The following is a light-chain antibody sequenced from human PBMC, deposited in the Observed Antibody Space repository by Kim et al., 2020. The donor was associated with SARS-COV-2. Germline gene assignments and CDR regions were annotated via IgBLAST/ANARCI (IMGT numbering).Light chain of an antibody. CDR3: NSRDSSGNHLI. V-gene: IGLV3-19*01. CDR1: SLRIYY. CDR2: GKN. J-gene: IGLJ2*01. Sequence: ALGQTVRITCQCDSLRIYYASWYQQKPGQAPVLVIYGKNNRPSGLPDRFSGSRSGNTASLTITGAQAEDEADYYCNSRDSSGNHLIFGGGTQLTVL.